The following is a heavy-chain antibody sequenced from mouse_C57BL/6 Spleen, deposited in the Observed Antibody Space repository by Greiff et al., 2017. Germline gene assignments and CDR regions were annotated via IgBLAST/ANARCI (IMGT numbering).Heavy chain of an antibody. V-gene: IGHV1-55*01. CDR1: GYTFTSYW. J-gene: IGHJ1*03. CDR3: AGYSDV. CDR2: IYPGSGST. Sequence: QVQLQQPGAELVKPGASVKMSCKASGYTFTSYWITWVKQRPGQGLEWIGDIYPGSGSTNYNEKFKSKATLTVDKSSSTAYMQLSSLTSEDSAVYYCAGYSDVWGTGTTVTVSS.